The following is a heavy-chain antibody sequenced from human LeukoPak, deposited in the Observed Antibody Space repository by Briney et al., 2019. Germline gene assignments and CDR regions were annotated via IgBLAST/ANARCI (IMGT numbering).Heavy chain of an antibody. CDR2: ISGNGDSI. Sequence: GGSLRLSCAASGFTFSSSGMSWVRQAPGKGLEWVSDISGNGDSIYYAESVKGRFTTSRDNSKNTLFLQMNSLRAEDTAVYYCAKVYFTSVSGPPSRWGQGTLVTVSS. CDR1: GFTFSSSG. CDR3: AKVYFTSVSGPPSR. V-gene: IGHV3-23*01. J-gene: IGHJ4*02. D-gene: IGHD3-10*01.